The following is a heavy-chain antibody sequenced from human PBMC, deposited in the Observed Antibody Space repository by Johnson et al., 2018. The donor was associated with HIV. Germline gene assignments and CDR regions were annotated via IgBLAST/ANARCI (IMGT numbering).Heavy chain of an antibody. Sequence: QVQLVESGGGVVQPGRSLRLSCAASGFTFSSYAMHWVRQAPGKGLEWVAVISYDGSNKYYADSVKGRLTISRANSKNTLYLQMNSLRAEDTAVYYCARDPLTAARWGPMNGGAFDIWGQGTMVTVSS. V-gene: IGHV3-30*04. CDR3: ARDPLTAARWGPMNGGAFDI. CDR2: ISYDGSNK. CDR1: GFTFSSYA. D-gene: IGHD6-6*01. J-gene: IGHJ3*02.